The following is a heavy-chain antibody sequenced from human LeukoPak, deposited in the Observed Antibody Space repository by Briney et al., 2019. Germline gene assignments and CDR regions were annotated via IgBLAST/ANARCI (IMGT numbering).Heavy chain of an antibody. CDR1: GFTFSSYS. Sequence: PGGSLRLSCAASGFTFSSYSMNWVRQAPGKGLEWVANIKQDGSEKYYVDSVKGRFTISRDNAKNSLYLQMNSLRAEDTAVYYCARDIWELNAFDIWGQGTMVTVSS. J-gene: IGHJ3*02. CDR3: ARDIWELNAFDI. D-gene: IGHD1-26*01. V-gene: IGHV3-7*01. CDR2: IKQDGSEK.